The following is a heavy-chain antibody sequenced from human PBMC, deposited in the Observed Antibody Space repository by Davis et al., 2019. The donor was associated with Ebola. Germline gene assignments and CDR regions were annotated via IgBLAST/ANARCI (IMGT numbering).Heavy chain of an antibody. V-gene: IGHV4-59*08. J-gene: IGHJ6*02. CDR1: GGSISSYY. CDR2: IYYSGST. CDR3: ARLPGKGLGYYGMDV. D-gene: IGHD6-19*01. Sequence: MPSETLSLTCPVSGGSISSYYWSWIRQPPGKGLEWIGYIYYSGSTNYNPSLKSRVTISVETSKNQFSLKLSSVTAADTAVYYCARLPGKGLGYYGMDVWGQGTTVTVSS.